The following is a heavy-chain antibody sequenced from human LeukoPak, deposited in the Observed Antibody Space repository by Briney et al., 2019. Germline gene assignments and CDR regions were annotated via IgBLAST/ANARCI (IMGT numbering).Heavy chain of an antibody. CDR3: ARAGHYYDSNYDY. D-gene: IGHD3-22*01. J-gene: IGHJ4*02. CDR2: IIPIFDTA. V-gene: IGHV1-69*05. Sequence: GASVKVSCKASGGTFSSYAISWVRQAPGQGLEWMGGIIPIFDTANYAQKFQGRVTITTDESTSTAYMELSSLRSEDTAVYYCARAGHYYDSNYDYWGQGTLVTVSS. CDR1: GGTFSSYA.